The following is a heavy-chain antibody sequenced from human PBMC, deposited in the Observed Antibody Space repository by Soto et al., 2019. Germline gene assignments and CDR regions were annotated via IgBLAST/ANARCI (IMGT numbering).Heavy chain of an antibody. CDR1: GGSFSGYY. CDR3: ARGPELWFGALLKNWFDP. V-gene: IGHV4-34*01. D-gene: IGHD3-10*01. Sequence: PSETLSLTCAVYGGSFSGYYWSWIRQPPGKGLEWIGEINHSGSTNYNPSLKSRVTISVDTSKNQFSLKLSSVTAADTAVYYCARGPELWFGALLKNWFDPWGHGTLVTAPQ. CDR2: INHSGST. J-gene: IGHJ5*02.